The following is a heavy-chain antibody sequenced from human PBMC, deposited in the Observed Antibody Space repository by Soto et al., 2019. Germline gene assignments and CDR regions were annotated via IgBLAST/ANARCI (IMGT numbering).Heavy chain of an antibody. V-gene: IGHV3-23*01. D-gene: IGHD2-15*01. CDR2: ISGSGGST. Sequence: LSLTCAASGFTFSSYAMSWVRQAPGKGLEWVSAISGSGGSTYYADSVKGRFTISRDNSKNTLYLQMNSLRAEDTAVYYCAKALGYCSGGSCYDLPDAFDIWGQGTMVTVSS. CDR1: GFTFSSYA. CDR3: AKALGYCSGGSCYDLPDAFDI. J-gene: IGHJ3*02.